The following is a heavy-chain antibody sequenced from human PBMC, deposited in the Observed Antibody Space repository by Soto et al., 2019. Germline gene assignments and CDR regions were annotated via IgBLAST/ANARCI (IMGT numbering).Heavy chain of an antibody. CDR2: IDPSAGST. Sequence: ASVKVSCKPSGYTFTNYYMHWVRQAPGQGLEWMGIIDPSAGSTTYAQKFQGRVTVTRDTSTSTVDMELSSLRSEDTAVYYCARERYPSYYYDSRGYDDAFDIWG. CDR3: ARERYPSYYYDSRGYDDAFDI. CDR1: GYTFTNYY. J-gene: IGHJ3*02. D-gene: IGHD3-22*01. V-gene: IGHV1-46*03.